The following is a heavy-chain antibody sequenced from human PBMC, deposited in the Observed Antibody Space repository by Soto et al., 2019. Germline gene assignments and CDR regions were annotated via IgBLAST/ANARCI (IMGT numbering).Heavy chain of an antibody. CDR1: GFTFSNYA. CDR2: ICANNNT. J-gene: IGHJ4*02. V-gene: IGHV3-23*01. Sequence: GGSLRLSCAASGFTFSNYAMSWVRQAPGKGLEWVSSICANNNTYYVDSVKGRFTISRDNSQNTLFLQMNSPGADDTAVYFCAKMNSASCYGCAVLWGQGTLVTVSS. D-gene: IGHD2-2*01. CDR3: AKMNSASCYGCAVL.